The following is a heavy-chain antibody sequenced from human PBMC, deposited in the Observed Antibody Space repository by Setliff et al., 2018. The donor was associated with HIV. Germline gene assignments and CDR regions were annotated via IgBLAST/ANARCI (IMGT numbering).Heavy chain of an antibody. D-gene: IGHD2-2*01. CDR1: GYSFRSYW. Sequence: GESPKISCKGSGYSFRSYWIGWVRQRPGKGPEWMGIIHPGDSDVKYSPSFQAQVTISADKSINTAYVQWSSLEASDTAMYYCASPGYCSSPNCMNVFNFWGHGTMVTVSS. V-gene: IGHV5-51*01. CDR2: IHPGDSDV. J-gene: IGHJ3*01. CDR3: ASPGYCSSPNCMNVFNF.